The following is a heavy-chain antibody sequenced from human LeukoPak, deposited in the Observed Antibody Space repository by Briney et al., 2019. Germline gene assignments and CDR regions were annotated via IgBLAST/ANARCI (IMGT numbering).Heavy chain of an antibody. Sequence: GGSLRLSCAASGFTFSSYAMSCVRQVPGKGLEWVSSISGSGYNTYDADSVKGRFTISRDSAKNTLYLQMNSLRAEDTAVYFCARIHFSGYDSFFDYWGQGTLVTVSS. D-gene: IGHD5-12*01. J-gene: IGHJ4*02. CDR2: ISGSGYNT. V-gene: IGHV3-23*01. CDR3: ARIHFSGYDSFFDY. CDR1: GFTFSSYA.